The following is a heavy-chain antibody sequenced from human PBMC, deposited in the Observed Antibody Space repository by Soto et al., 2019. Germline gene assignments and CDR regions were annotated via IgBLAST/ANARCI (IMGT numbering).Heavy chain of an antibody. CDR2: IYPGDSDT. CDR3: ARDGGGRKIVYAIPTDY. D-gene: IGHD2-8*01. J-gene: IGHJ4*02. V-gene: IGHV5-51*01. CDR1: GYSFISYW. Sequence: GESLKISCKGSGYSFISYWIGWERQMPRKGLEWWGIIYPGDSDTRYSPSFHRQVTISADKSISTAFLQWGSVKASDTPMYYCARDGGGRKIVYAIPTDYRGQGTLVTVAS.